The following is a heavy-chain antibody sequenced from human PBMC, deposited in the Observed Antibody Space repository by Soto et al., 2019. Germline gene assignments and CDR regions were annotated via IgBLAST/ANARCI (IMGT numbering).Heavy chain of an antibody. CDR3: VRTNRHLDAFDI. J-gene: IGHJ3*02. Sequence: EVQLVESGGGLVQPGGSLRLSCAAAGFTFSSNDMNWVRQAPGKGLEWVSYISSSSSPIYYADSVRGRFTISRDNAKNSLYLQMNSLRAGETSVYYCVRTNRHLDAFDIWGQGTMVTVSS. CDR1: GFTFSSND. V-gene: IGHV3-48*01. CDR2: ISSSSSPI.